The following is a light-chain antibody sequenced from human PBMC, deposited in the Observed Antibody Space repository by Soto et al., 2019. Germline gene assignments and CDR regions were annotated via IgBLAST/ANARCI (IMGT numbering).Light chain of an antibody. Sequence: QSALTQPASVSGSPGQSITISCTGTSSEVGYYNLVSWYQHHPGKAPKLIIYEVNKRPSGVSNRFSGSKFGNTASLTISGLQAEDEADYHCCSYAGSSTYVFGTGTKLTVL. CDR2: EVN. CDR3: CSYAGSSTYV. J-gene: IGLJ1*01. V-gene: IGLV2-23*02. CDR1: SSEVGYYNL.